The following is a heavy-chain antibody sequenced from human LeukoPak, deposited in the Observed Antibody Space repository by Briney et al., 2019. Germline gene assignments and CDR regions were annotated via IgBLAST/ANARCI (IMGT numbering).Heavy chain of an antibody. V-gene: IGHV3-74*01. Sequence: PGGSLRLSCAASGFTFSRYWMHWVRQAPGKGLVWVSRIKSDGKTNYADSVKGRFTISRDNAKNTVSLQMDSLRAEDTGVYYCARAATEVGCYYPETFRHWGQGTLVTVSS. D-gene: IGHD3-22*01. CDR1: GFTFSRYW. CDR2: IKSDGKT. CDR3: ARAATEVGCYYPETFRH. J-gene: IGHJ1*01.